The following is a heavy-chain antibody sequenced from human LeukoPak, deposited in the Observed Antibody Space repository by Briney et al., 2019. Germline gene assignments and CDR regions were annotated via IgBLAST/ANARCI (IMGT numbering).Heavy chain of an antibody. D-gene: IGHD2-21*02. CDR2: ISSSSSTI. Sequence: QPGGSLRLSCAASGFTFSSYGMHWVRQAPGKGLEWVSYISSSSSTIYYADSVKGRFTISRDNAKNSLYLQMNSLRDEDTAVYYCARELDYCGGDCYYDYWGQGTLVTVSS. J-gene: IGHJ4*02. V-gene: IGHV3-48*02. CDR3: ARELDYCGGDCYYDY. CDR1: GFTFSSYG.